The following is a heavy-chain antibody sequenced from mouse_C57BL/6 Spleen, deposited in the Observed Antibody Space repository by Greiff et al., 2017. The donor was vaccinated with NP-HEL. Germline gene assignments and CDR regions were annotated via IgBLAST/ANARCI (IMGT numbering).Heavy chain of an antibody. CDR3: ARSSITTVRYWYFDV. CDR2: INPNYGTT. Sequence: VHVKQSGPELVKPGASVKISCKASGYSFTDYNMNWVKQSNGKSLEWIGVINPNYGTTSYNQKFKGKATLTVDQSSSTAYMQLNSLTSEDSAVYYCARSSITTVRYWYFDVWGTGTTVTVSS. J-gene: IGHJ1*03. V-gene: IGHV1-39*01. D-gene: IGHD1-1*01. CDR1: GYSFTDYN.